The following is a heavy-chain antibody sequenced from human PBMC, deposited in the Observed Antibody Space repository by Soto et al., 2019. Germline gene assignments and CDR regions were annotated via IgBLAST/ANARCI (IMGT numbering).Heavy chain of an antibody. J-gene: IGHJ4*02. CDR3: ARDRESSSSDFRLDY. CDR2: IIPMFGTS. V-gene: IGHV1-69*12. CDR1: GGTFRSYA. D-gene: IGHD6-13*01. Sequence: QVQLVQSGAEVKKPGSSVKVSCKASGGTFRSYAISWVRQAPGQGLEWMGGIIPMFGTSTYAQKFQGRVTISADESTSTAYMELSSLRSEDTAVYYCARDRESSSSDFRLDYWGQGTLVTVSS.